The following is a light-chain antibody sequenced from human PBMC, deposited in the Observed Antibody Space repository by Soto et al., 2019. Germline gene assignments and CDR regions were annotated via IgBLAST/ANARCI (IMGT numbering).Light chain of an antibody. CDR2: WAS. J-gene: IGKJ4*01. CDR1: QSILFSANKKKY. V-gene: IGKV4-1*01. CDR3: QQYYSSPFT. Sequence: DIVMTQSPDSLAVSLGERATINCKSSQSILFSANKKKYLAWYQQKPGQPPKLLVYWASTRESGVPERFSGSGSGTDFTLTISSLQAEDVAVYYCQQYYSSPFTFGGGTKVEIK.